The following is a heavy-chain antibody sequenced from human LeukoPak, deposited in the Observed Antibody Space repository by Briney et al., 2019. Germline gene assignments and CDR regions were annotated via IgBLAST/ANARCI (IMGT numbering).Heavy chain of an antibody. CDR1: GGSMSSHY. D-gene: IGHD3-10*01. Sequence: SETLSLTCTVSGGSMSSHYWSWIRHPPGKGLVWIGYIYYSGNTNYNPSLKSRVTISVDTSKNQFSLKLSSVTAADTAVYYCARQLLWFGELFSNDAFDIWGQGTMVTVSS. V-gene: IGHV4-59*08. CDR2: IYYSGNT. J-gene: IGHJ3*02. CDR3: ARQLLWFGELFSNDAFDI.